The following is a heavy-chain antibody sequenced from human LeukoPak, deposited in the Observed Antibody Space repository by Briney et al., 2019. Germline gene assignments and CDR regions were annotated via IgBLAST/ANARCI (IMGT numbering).Heavy chain of an antibody. CDR3: ARGKANGWYGDY. CDR1: GYTSTSYD. CDR2: MNPNSGNT. J-gene: IGHJ4*02. V-gene: IGHV1-8*01. D-gene: IGHD6-19*01. Sequence: ASVKVSCKASGYTSTSYDINWVRQATGQGLEWMGWMNPNSGNTGYAQKFQGRVTMTRNTSISTAYMELSSLRSEDTAVYYCARGKANGWYGDYWGQGTLVTVSS.